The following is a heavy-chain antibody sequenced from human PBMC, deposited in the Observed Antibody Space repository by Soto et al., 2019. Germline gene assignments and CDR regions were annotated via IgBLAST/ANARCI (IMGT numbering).Heavy chain of an antibody. CDR1: SGSISTGNW. V-gene: IGHV4-4*02. J-gene: IGHJ4*02. CDR3: ARVFSSGSGWMYYFDF. D-gene: IGHD6-25*01. Sequence: QVELQESGPRLVKSSGTPSLTCEVSSGSISTGNWWSWVRQPPGKGLEWIGEIYYTGATNYNPSLKSRVTMTIDKSKDQFSLILTSATAADTAVYYCARVFSSGSGWMYYFDFWGQGILVSVSS. CDR2: IYYTGAT.